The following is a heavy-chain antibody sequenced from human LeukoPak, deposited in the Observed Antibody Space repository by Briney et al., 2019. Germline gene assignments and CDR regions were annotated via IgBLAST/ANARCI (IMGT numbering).Heavy chain of an antibody. J-gene: IGHJ4*02. CDR3: ARAGYGSGSYYTD. Sequence: ASVKVSCKASGYSFTSNYIHWVRQAPGQGLEWMGMIYPRDGSTSYAQKFQGRVTVTRDTSTSTVHMELSGLRSEDTAVYYCARAGYGSGSYYTDWGQGTLVTVSS. CDR2: IYPRDGST. CDR1: GYSFTSNY. V-gene: IGHV1-46*01. D-gene: IGHD3-10*01.